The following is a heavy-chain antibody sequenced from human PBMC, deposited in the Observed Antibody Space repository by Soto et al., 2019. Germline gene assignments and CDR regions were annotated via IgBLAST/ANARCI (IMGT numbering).Heavy chain of an antibody. D-gene: IGHD4-17*01. V-gene: IGHV4-59*08. CDR1: GGSISSYY. Sequence: SETLSLTCTVSGGSISSYYWSWIRQPPGKGLEWIGYVYYSGSTNYNPSLKSRVTISVDTSKKQFSLKLSSVTAADTAVYYCARLPLNYGQDAFDIWGQGTMVTVSS. J-gene: IGHJ3*02. CDR2: VYYSGST. CDR3: ARLPLNYGQDAFDI.